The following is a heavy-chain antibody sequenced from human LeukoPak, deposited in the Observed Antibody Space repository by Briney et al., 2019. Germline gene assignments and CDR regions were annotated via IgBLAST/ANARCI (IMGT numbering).Heavy chain of an antibody. V-gene: IGHV3-30*04. J-gene: IGHJ4*02. D-gene: IGHD2-15*01. CDR2: ISYDGSNK. Sequence: TGGSLRLSCAASGFTFSSYEMNWVRQAPGKGLEWVAVISYDGSNKYYADSVKGRFTISRDNSKNTLYLQMNSLRAEDTAVYYCARERAYCSGGSCYSGYFDYWGQGTLVTVSS. CDR3: ARERAYCSGGSCYSGYFDY. CDR1: GFTFSSYE.